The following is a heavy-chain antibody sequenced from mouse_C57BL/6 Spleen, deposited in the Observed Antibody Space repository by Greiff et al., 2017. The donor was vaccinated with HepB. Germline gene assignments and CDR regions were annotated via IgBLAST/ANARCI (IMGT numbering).Heavy chain of an antibody. CDR2: IDPDTGGT. CDR3: TRGVLLFDY. CDR1: GYTFTDYE. V-gene: IGHV1-15*01. D-gene: IGHD1-1*01. Sequence: QVQLKQSGAELVRPGASVTLSCKASGYTFTDYEMHWVKQTPVHGLEWIGAIDPDTGGTAYNQKFKGKAILTADKSSSTAYMELRSLTSEDSAVYYCTRGVLLFDYWGQGTTLTVSS. J-gene: IGHJ2*01.